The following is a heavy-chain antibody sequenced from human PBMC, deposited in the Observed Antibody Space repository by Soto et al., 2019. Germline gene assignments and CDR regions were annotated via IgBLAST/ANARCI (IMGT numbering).Heavy chain of an antibody. CDR2: INAGNGNT. D-gene: IGHD2-2*01. CDR1: GYTFTSYA. V-gene: IGHV1-3*01. CDR3: ARDPSLVVVPAAMGYYYGMDV. Sequence: ASVKVSCKASGYTFTSYAMHWVRQAPGQRLEWMGWINAGNGNTKYSQKFQGRVTITRDTSASTAYMELSSLRSEDTAVYYCARDPSLVVVPAAMGYYYGMDVWGQVTTVTVS. J-gene: IGHJ6*02.